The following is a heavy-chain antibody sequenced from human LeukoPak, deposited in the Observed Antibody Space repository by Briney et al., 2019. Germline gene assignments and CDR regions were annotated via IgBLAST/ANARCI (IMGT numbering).Heavy chain of an antibody. V-gene: IGHV7-4-1*02. Sequence: GASVKVSCKASGYTFTSYAMNWVRQAPGQGPEWMGWINTNTGNPTYAQGFTGRFVFSLDTSVSTAYLQISSLKAEDTAVYYCARGKKEMTTVTTWAYRFGYYYYGMDVWGQGTTVTVSS. J-gene: IGHJ6*02. D-gene: IGHD4-11*01. CDR1: GYTFTSYA. CDR2: INTNTGNP. CDR3: ARGKKEMTTVTTWAYRFGYYYYGMDV.